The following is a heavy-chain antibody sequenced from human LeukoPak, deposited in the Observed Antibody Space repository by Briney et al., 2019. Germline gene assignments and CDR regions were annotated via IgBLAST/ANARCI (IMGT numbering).Heavy chain of an antibody. Sequence: GGSLRLSCAVSGFTFSSYSMNWVRQAPGKGLEWVSFICSSSSYIYYADSVKGRFPISRDNAKNSLYLQMNSLRAEDTAVYYCTRDEDFYSSSSDYWGQGTLVTVSS. CDR3: TRDEDFYSSSSDY. D-gene: IGHD6-6*01. CDR1: GFTFSSYS. CDR2: ICSSSSYI. V-gene: IGHV3-21*01. J-gene: IGHJ4*02.